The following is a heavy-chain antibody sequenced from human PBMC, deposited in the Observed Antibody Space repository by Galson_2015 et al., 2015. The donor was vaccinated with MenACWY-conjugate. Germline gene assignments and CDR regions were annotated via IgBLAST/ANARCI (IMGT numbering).Heavy chain of an antibody. V-gene: IGHV4-39*01. D-gene: IGHD4-23*01. CDR1: SYF. Sequence: SYFWGWIRQPPGKGLEWIGTISYSVSTHYNPSLNNRVTVSADTSKNQFSLNVNSVTAADTALYYCARRSARLTLGAFDIWGQGTMVTVSS. CDR3: ARRSARLTLGAFDI. CDR2: ISYSVST. J-gene: IGHJ3*02.